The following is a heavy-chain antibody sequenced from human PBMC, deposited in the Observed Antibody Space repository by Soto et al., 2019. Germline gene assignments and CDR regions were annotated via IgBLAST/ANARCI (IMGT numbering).Heavy chain of an antibody. CDR3: AKDGSSGIPYYFDY. D-gene: IGHD6-19*01. J-gene: IGHJ4*02. Sequence: GGSLRLSCAASGFTFSNYAMSWVRQAPGKGLEWVSGIRSSGSTTYYADSVKGRFTISRDNSKNTLYLQMNSLRAEDTAVYYRAKDGSSGIPYYFDYWGQGTLVTVSS. CDR2: IRSSGSTT. V-gene: IGHV3-23*01. CDR1: GFTFSNYA.